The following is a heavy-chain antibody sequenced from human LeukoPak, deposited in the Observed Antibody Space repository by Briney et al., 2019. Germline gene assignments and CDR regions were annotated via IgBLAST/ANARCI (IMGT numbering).Heavy chain of an antibody. Sequence: ASVKVSCTASGYTFTGYYMHWVRQAPGQGLEWMGWINPNSGGTNYAQKFQGWVTMTRDTPISTAYMELSRLRSDDTAVYYCAKGPGYDSSGYFGYYGMDVWGQGTTVTVSS. D-gene: IGHD3-22*01. CDR3: AKGPGYDSSGYFGYYGMDV. V-gene: IGHV1-2*04. CDR2: INPNSGGT. CDR1: GYTFTGYY. J-gene: IGHJ6*02.